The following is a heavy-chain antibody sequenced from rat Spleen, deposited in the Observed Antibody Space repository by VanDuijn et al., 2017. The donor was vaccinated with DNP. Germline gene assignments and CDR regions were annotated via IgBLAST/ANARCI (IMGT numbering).Heavy chain of an antibody. CDR3: TTHDYASWG. Sequence: EVQLVESGGGSVQHGRYMKLSCAASGFTFSNYDMAWVRQAPKKGLEWVATISYDGSSTYYRDSVKGRFTISRDNAKSTLYLQMDSLRSEDTATYYCTTHDYASWGWGQGVMVTVSS. CDR2: ISYDGSST. CDR1: GFTFSNYD. D-gene: IGHD1-2*01. V-gene: IGHV5-7*01. J-gene: IGHJ2*01.